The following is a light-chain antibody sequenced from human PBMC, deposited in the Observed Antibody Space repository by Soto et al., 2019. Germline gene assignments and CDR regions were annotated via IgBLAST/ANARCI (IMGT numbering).Light chain of an antibody. CDR3: QHYNSYSEA. J-gene: IGKJ1*01. CDR2: TAS. Sequence: SFTRLLAWYQLKPGKAPKLLISTASRLQRGVPSRFSGNGSETAFTLTISSLQPDDFATYYCQHYNSYSEAFGQGTKVDI. CDR1: SFTRL. V-gene: IGKV1-5*03.